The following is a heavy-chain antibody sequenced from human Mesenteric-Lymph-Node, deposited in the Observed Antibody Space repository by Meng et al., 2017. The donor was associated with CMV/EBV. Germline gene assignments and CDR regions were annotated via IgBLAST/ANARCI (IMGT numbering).Heavy chain of an antibody. V-gene: IGHV3-30*18. CDR2: VTYDGSHK. J-gene: IGHJ4*02. Sequence: LSLTCAASGFTFSTHAMHWVRQAPGKGLEWVAIVTYDGSHKYYADSVKGRFTISKDISKSTMYLQMNSLRPEDTAVYYCAKSRPGDFWSGYYPFDYWGQGTLVTVSS. CDR3: AKSRPGDFWSGYYPFDY. D-gene: IGHD3-3*01. CDR1: GFTFSTHA.